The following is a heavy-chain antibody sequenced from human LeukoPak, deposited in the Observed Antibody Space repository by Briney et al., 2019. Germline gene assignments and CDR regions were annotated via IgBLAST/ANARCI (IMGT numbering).Heavy chain of an antibody. V-gene: IGHV1-69*01. D-gene: IGHD2-2*02. CDR1: RGTFSSYA. Sequence: GASVKVSCNASRGTFSSYAISWVRQAPGQGLEWMGGIIPIFGTANYAQKFQGRVTITADESTSTAYMELSSLRSEDTAVYYCAGERLGYCSSTSCYNQGYYDSSGYILYAFDIWGQGTMVTVSS. CDR3: AGERLGYCSSTSCYNQGYYDSSGYILYAFDI. J-gene: IGHJ3*02. CDR2: IIPIFGTA.